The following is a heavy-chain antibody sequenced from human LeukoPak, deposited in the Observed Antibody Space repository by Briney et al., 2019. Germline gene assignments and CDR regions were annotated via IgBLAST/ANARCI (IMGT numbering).Heavy chain of an antibody. J-gene: IGHJ4*02. Sequence: GGSLRLSCAASGFTFSDYYMSWISQAPGKGMEWVSYISSSSSYTNYADSVKGRFTISRDNDKNSMYLQMNSLRAEDTAAYYCARIPGRSYYDSSGYWAGFDYWGQGTLVTVSS. CDR2: ISSSSSYT. V-gene: IGHV3-11*06. CDR3: ARIPGRSYYDSSGYWAGFDY. D-gene: IGHD3-22*01. CDR1: GFTFSDYY.